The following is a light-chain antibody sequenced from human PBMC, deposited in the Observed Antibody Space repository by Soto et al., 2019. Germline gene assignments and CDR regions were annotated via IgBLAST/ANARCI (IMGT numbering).Light chain of an antibody. CDR3: QQYGSSSST. CDR2: GTS. Sequence: PGYGATLSCRASQSVSSTYLAWYQQQPGQAPRLLMSGTSNRATGTPDRFSGSGSGTDFTLTISRLEPEDFAVYYCQQYGSSSSTFGGRTKVHI. CDR1: QSVSSTY. J-gene: IGKJ4*01. V-gene: IGKV3-20*01.